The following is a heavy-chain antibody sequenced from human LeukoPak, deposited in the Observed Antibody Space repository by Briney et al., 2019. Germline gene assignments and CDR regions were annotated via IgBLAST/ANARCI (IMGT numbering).Heavy chain of an antibody. D-gene: IGHD3/OR15-3a*01. Sequence: ASVKVSCKASGYTFTSYYIHWVRQAPGQGLEWMGLINPSGGSTNYAQKFQGRVTMTTDTSTSTAYMELRSLRSDDTAVYYCARGLYYMDVWGKGTTVTVSS. CDR2: INPSGGST. V-gene: IGHV1-46*01. CDR3: ARGLYYMDV. CDR1: GYTFTSYY. J-gene: IGHJ6*03.